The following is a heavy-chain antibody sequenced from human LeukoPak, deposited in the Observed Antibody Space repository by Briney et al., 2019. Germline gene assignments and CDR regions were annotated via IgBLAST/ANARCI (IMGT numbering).Heavy chain of an antibody. CDR3: ARFHDY. J-gene: IGHJ4*02. V-gene: IGHV3-7*01. CDR2: IKQDGSEK. Sequence: GRSLRLSCAASGFTFSSYGMHWVRQAPGKGLEWVAIIKQDGSEKYYVDSVKGRFTISRDNAKNSLYLQMSSLRAEDTAVYYCARFHDYWGQGTLVTVSS. CDR1: GFTFSSYG.